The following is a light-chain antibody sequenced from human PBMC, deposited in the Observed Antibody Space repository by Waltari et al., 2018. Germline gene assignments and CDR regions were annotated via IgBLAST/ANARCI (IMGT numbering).Light chain of an antibody. CDR3: QAWATGTDVI. CDR1: KLGDKD. Sequence: SYKLTQPPSVSVSPGQTATITCSGAKLGDKDVCWYQQKPGQSPVVVIYQNTKRPSGIPERFSGSNSENTATLTISGTQAMDEADYYCQAWATGTDVIFGGGTKVTVL. CDR2: QNT. V-gene: IGLV3-1*01. J-gene: IGLJ2*01.